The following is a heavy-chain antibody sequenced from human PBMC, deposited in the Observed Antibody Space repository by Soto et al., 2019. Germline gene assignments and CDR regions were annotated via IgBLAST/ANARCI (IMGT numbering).Heavy chain of an antibody. D-gene: IGHD6-19*01. CDR1: GFTFSSYG. V-gene: IGHV3-33*01. Sequence: QVQLVESGGGVVQPGRSLRLSCAASGFTFSSYGMHWVRQAPGKGLEWVAVIWYDGSNKYYADSVKGRFTISRDNSKNTLYLQMNSLRAEDTAVYYCARDSIAVAGGEDAFDIWGPGTMVTVSS. CDR2: IWYDGSNK. CDR3: ARDSIAVAGGEDAFDI. J-gene: IGHJ3*02.